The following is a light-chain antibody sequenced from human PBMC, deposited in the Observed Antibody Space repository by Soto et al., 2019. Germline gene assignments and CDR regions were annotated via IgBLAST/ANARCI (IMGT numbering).Light chain of an antibody. Sequence: EIVLTQSPGTLSLSPGESATLSCRAGQNMRSSSLAWYQQKPGQAPRLLMHGASSRATGVPDRFSGSGSGTDFTLTISRLEPEDFAVYYCQQNGASPLYTFGQGTRLEMK. CDR1: QNMRSSS. J-gene: IGKJ2*01. V-gene: IGKV3-20*01. CDR2: GAS. CDR3: QQNGASPLYT.